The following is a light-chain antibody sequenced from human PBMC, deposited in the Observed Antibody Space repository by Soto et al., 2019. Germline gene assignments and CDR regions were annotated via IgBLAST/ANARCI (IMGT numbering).Light chain of an antibody. CDR3: SSYTSSSLYV. Sequence: QSALTQPASVSGSPGQSITVSCTGTSSDVGDYNYVSWYQQRPGKAPKLMIFDVSNQPSGVSNRFSGSKSGNTASLTISGLQAEDEADYYCSSYTSSSLYVFGTGTKLTVL. CDR2: DVS. V-gene: IGLV2-14*01. J-gene: IGLJ1*01. CDR1: SSDVGDYNY.